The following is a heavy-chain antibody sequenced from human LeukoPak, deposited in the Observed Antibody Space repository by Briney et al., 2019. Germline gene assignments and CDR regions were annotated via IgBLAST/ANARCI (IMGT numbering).Heavy chain of an antibody. CDR1: GFSLSNSGVG. D-gene: IGHD4-23*01. J-gene: IGHJ4*02. CDR2: IYWNDDK. V-gene: IGHV2-5*01. CDR3: AHTTTVVTVDY. Sequence: SGPTLVKPTQTLTLTCTFSGFSLSNSGVGVGWIRQPPGKALEWLALIYWNDDKRYSPSLKSRLTITKDTSKNQVVLTMTNMDPVDTATYYCAHTTTVVTVDYWGQGTLVTVSS.